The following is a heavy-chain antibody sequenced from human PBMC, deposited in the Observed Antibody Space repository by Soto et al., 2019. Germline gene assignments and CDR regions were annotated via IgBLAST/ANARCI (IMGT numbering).Heavy chain of an antibody. CDR2: ISYDGSNK. J-gene: IGHJ6*02. D-gene: IGHD6-13*01. Sequence: QVQLVESGGGVVQPGRSLRLSCAASGFTFSSYGMNWVRQAPGKGLEWVAVISYDGSNKYYADSVKGRFTISRDSSKNMLYMQMNSRRAEDTGVYYCAKEDSSSWHYYYGMDVWGQGTTVTVSS. V-gene: IGHV3-30*18. CDR1: GFTFSSYG. CDR3: AKEDSSSWHYYYGMDV.